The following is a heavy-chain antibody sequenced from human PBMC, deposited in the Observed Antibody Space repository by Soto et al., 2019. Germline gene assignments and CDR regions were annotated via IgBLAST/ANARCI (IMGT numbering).Heavy chain of an antibody. J-gene: IGHJ4*02. CDR2: ISYHGNNK. Sequence: QVQLLESGGGVVLPGGSLRLSCVASGFTFSTYGMHWVRQAPGKGLEWVAVISYHGNNKFYADSVKGRFSISRDNSENTLYLEMTSLRAEDTAVYYCAKDRGDLVVVSAATVEKWGQGTLVTVSS. D-gene: IGHD2-21*01. V-gene: IGHV3-30*18. CDR3: AKDRGDLVVVSAATVEK. CDR1: GFTFSTYG.